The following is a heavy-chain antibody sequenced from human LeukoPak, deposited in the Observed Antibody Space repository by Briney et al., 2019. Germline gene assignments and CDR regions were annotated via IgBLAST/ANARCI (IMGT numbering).Heavy chain of an antibody. D-gene: IGHD6-19*01. CDR2: MYYGGST. Sequence: SETLSLTCTVSGGSISSTSYYWGWIRQPPRRGLEWIGSMYYGGSTYYNPSLKSRVTISVDTSKTQFSLKLSSVTAADTAVYYCAGIPRIAVAGPYYYYMDVWGKGTTVTVSS. J-gene: IGHJ6*03. CDR3: AGIPRIAVAGPYYYYMDV. CDR1: GGSISSTSYY. V-gene: IGHV4-39*01.